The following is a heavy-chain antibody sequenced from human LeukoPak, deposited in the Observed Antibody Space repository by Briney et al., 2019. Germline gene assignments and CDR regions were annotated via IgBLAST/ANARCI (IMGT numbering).Heavy chain of an antibody. D-gene: IGHD6-19*01. J-gene: IGHJ4*02. CDR1: GFTFSSYA. Sequence: GGSLRLSCAASGFTFSSYAMSWVRQAPGKGLEWVSAISGSGGSTYYADSVKGRFTISRDNSKNTLYLQMNSLRAEDTAVYYCAKVYVAVAGRRGGYYFDYWGQGTLVTVSS. CDR3: AKVYVAVAGRRGGYYFDY. V-gene: IGHV3-23*01. CDR2: ISGSGGST.